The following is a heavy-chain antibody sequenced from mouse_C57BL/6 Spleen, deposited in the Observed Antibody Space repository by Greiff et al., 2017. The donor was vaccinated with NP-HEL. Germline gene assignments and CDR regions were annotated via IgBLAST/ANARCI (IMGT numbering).Heavy chain of an antibody. V-gene: IGHV1-81*01. CDR3: ARGLGPGAMDY. CDR1: GYTFTSYG. Sequence: VKLVESGAELARPGASVKLSCKASGYTFTSYGISWVKQRTGQGLEWIGEIYPRSGNTYYNEKFKGKATLTADKSSSTAYMELRSLTSEDSAVYFCARGLGPGAMDYWGQGTSVTVSS. CDR2: IYPRSGNT. D-gene: IGHD4-1*01. J-gene: IGHJ4*01.